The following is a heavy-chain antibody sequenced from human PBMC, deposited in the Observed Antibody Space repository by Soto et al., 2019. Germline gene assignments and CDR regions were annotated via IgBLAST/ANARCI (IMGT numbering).Heavy chain of an antibody. CDR2: INAGNGNT. V-gene: IGHV1-3*01. Sequence: WASVKVSCKASGYTFTSYAMHWVRQAPGQRLEWMGWINAGNGNTKYSQKFQGRVTITRDTSASTAYMELSSLRSEDTAVYYCAKSATVPAAIAYWGQGTLVTVSS. CDR3: AKSATVPAAIAY. D-gene: IGHD2-2*02. J-gene: IGHJ4*02. CDR1: GYTFTSYA.